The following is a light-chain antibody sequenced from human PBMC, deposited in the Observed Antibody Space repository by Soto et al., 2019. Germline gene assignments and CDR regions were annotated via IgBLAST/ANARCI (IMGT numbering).Light chain of an antibody. CDR1: QSIGTS. CDR3: QQSYSPPWT. V-gene: IGKV1-39*01. Sequence: DIELTQSPSSLSASVGDRVTIACRSSQSIGTSLNWYQQKVGKAPKLLIYITSTLQSGVPSRFSGSGSGTDFTLTINSLQPEDLATYYCQQSYSPPWTFGQGTKVDIK. CDR2: ITS. J-gene: IGKJ1*01.